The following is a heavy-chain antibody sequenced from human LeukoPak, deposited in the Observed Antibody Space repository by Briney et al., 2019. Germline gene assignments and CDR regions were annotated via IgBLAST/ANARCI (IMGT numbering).Heavy chain of an antibody. CDR2: MSGSGGST. J-gene: IGHJ4*02. D-gene: IGHD3-10*01. CDR3: TKILWFGDSEALDY. CDR1: GFTFSSYA. V-gene: IGHV3-23*01. Sequence: PGGSPRLSCAASGFTFSSYAMSWVRQAPGKGLECVSAMSGSGGSTYYADSVKGRFTISRDNSKNTLYLQVNSLRVEDTAVYYCTKILWFGDSEALDYWGQGTLVTVSS.